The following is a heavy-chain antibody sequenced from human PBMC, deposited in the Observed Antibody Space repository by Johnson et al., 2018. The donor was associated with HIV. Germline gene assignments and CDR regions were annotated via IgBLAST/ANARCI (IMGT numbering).Heavy chain of an antibody. CDR2: IYSGGTT. CDR1: GFSVSSNY. D-gene: IGHD6-13*01. CDR3: ASRGREIVAAVILVAFDI. J-gene: IGHJ3*02. Sequence: VPLVESGGGLVQPGGSLRLSCAASGFSVSSNYMTWVRQAPGKGLEWVSVIYSGGTTWYADSVKGRFTISRDNSRDTVHLQMNSLRSEDTAVYYCASRGREIVAAVILVAFDIWGQGTMVTVSS. V-gene: IGHV3-66*02.